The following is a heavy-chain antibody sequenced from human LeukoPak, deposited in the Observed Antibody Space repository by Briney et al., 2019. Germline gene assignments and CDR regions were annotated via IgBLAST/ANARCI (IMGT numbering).Heavy chain of an antibody. CDR2: ISYDGSNK. V-gene: IGHV3-30*18. Sequence: PGGSLRLSCAASGFTFSSYGMHWVRQAPGKGLEWVAVISYDGSNKYYADSVKGRFTTSRDNSKNTLYLQMNSLRAEDTAVYYCAKLTVTTPGLYWGQGTLVTVSS. D-gene: IGHD4-11*01. J-gene: IGHJ4*02. CDR1: GFTFSSYG. CDR3: AKLTVTTPGLY.